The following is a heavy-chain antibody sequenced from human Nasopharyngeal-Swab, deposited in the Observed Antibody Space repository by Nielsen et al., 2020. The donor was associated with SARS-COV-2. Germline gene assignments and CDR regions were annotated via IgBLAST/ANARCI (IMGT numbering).Heavy chain of an antibody. CDR2: IRSKANSYAT. Sequence: GGSLRLSCAASGFTFSGSAMHWVRQASGKGLEWVGRIRSKANSYATAYAASVKGRFTISRDDSKNTAYLQMNSLKTEDTAVYYCTSKRVVAATAGTWGQGTLVTVSS. D-gene: IGHD2-15*01. CDR3: TSKRVVAATAGT. J-gene: IGHJ5*02. CDR1: GFTFSGSA. V-gene: IGHV3-73*01.